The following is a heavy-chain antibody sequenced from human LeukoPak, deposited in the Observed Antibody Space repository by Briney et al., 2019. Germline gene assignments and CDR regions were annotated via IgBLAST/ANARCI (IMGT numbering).Heavy chain of an antibody. D-gene: IGHD5-18*01. CDR1: GFTVSSNY. V-gene: IGHV3-66*01. CDR2: IYSGGST. Sequence: GGSLRLSCAASGFTVSSNYMSWVRQAPGKGLEWVSVIYSGGSTYYADSVKGRFTISRDNSKNTLYLQMNSLRAEDTAVYYCARVGIQLWLIYDYWGQGTLVTVSS. J-gene: IGHJ4*02. CDR3: ARVGIQLWLIYDY.